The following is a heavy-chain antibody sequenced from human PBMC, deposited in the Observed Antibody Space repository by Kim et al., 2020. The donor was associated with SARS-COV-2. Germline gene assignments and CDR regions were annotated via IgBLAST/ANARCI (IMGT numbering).Heavy chain of an antibody. CDR1: GGSFSGYY. CDR3: ARGIVTMVRGVDYYGMDV. J-gene: IGHJ6*02. D-gene: IGHD3-10*01. V-gene: IGHV4-34*01. Sequence: SETLSLTCAVYGGSFSGYYWSWIRQPPGKGLEWIGEINHSGSTNYNPSLKSRVTIAVDTSKNQFSLKLSSVTAADTAVYYCARGIVTMVRGVDYYGMDVWGHGTPGTVSS. CDR2: INHSGST.